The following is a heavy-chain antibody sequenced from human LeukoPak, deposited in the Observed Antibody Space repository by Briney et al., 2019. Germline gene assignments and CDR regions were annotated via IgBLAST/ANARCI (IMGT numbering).Heavy chain of an antibody. CDR2: IKQDGSEK. CDR3: TPDRKDIVVVVAATRSEEIDP. V-gene: IGHV3-7*01. CDR1: GFTFSSYW. J-gene: IGHJ5*02. D-gene: IGHD2-15*01. Sequence: GGSLRLSCAASGFTFSSYWMSWVRQAPGKGLEWVANIKQDGSEKYYVDSVKGRFTISRDNAKNSLYLQMNSLRAEDTAVYYCTPDRKDIVVVVAATRSEEIDPWGQGTLVTVSS.